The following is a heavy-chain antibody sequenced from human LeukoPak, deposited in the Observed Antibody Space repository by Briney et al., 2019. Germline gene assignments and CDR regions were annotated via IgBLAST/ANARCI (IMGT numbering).Heavy chain of an antibody. D-gene: IGHD1-26*01. CDR3: ARDWDGSTDSFDP. CDR1: GYTFTTFG. CDR2: ISGRSDDI. J-gene: IGHJ5*02. Sequence: ASVKVSCQASGYTFTTFGISWVRQAPGRGLEWMGYISGRSDDINFAENFQDGLTMTADTSTSTAYIELERLTSDDTAVYYCARDWDGSTDSFDPWGQGTLVIVSS. V-gene: IGHV1-18*01.